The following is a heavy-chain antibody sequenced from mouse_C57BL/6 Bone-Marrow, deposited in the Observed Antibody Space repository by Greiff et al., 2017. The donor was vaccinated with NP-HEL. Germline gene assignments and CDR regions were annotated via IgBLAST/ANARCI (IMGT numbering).Heavy chain of an antibody. V-gene: IGHV6-6*01. D-gene: IGHD1-1*01. J-gene: IGHJ2*01. CDR1: GFTFSDAW. CDR3: TRGGLLRYYFDY. Sequence: EVKLMESGGGLVQPGGSMKLSCAASGFTFSDAWMDWVRQSPEKGLEWVAEIRNKANNHATYYAESVKGRFTISRDDSKSSVYLQMNSLRAEDTGIYYCTRGGLLRYYFDYWGQGTTLTVSS. CDR2: IRNKANNHAT.